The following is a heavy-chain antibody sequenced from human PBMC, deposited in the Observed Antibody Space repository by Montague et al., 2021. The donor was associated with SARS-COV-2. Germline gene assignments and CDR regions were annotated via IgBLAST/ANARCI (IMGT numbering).Heavy chain of an antibody. D-gene: IGHD1-26*01. V-gene: IGHV3-23*01. J-gene: IGHJ4*02. CDR1: GFTFTSYG. Sequence: SLRLSCAASGFTFTSYGIAWVRQAPGKGLEWVSVITVSGAGTYYAESVEGRFTISRDHSGNTLFLQMNSLRAEDTAVYYCAKRGSYFFDYWGQGTLVTVSS. CDR3: AKRGSYFFDY. CDR2: ITVSGAGT.